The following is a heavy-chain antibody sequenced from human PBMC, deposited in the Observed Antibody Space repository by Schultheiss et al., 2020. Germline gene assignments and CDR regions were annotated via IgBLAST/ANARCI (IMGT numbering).Heavy chain of an antibody. V-gene: IGHV3-30*12. CDR2: ISYDGSNK. CDR1: GFTFSSYG. Sequence: GESLKISCAASGFTFSSYGMHWVRQAPGKGLEWVAVISYDGSNKYYADSVKGRFTISRDNAKNSLYLQMNSLRAEDTAVYYCARDYYANGAFDIWGQGTMVTVSS. CDR3: ARDYYANGAFDI. J-gene: IGHJ3*02. D-gene: IGHD3-10*01.